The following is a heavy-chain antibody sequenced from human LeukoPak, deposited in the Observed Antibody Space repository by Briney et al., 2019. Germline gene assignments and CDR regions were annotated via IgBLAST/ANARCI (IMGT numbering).Heavy chain of an antibody. J-gene: IGHJ3*02. CDR1: GFTFSSYS. CDR2: IKQDGSEK. D-gene: IGHD3-10*01. CDR3: ARESLLWFGESYAFDI. Sequence: GGSLRLSCAASGFTFSSYSMNWVRQAPGKGLEWVANIKQDGSEKYYVDSLKGRFTISRDNAKNSLYLQMNSLRAEDTAVYYCARESLLWFGESYAFDIWGQGTMVTVSS. V-gene: IGHV3-7*01.